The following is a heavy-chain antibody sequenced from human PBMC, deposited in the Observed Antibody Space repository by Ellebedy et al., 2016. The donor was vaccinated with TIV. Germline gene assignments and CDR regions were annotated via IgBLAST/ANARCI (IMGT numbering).Heavy chain of an antibody. V-gene: IGHV3-7*01. CDR3: ATDGSYGDYLFPQHAFVF. CDR1: GFSFSSYW. Sequence: GGSLRLSCVASGFSFSSYWMTWVRQAPGKGLEWVANIRVDGNEKYYVDSVKGRFTISRDNAKNPLYLQMNSLRVEDTALYYCATDGSYGDYLFPQHAFVFWGQGTMVTVSS. D-gene: IGHD4-17*01. J-gene: IGHJ3*01. CDR2: IRVDGNEK.